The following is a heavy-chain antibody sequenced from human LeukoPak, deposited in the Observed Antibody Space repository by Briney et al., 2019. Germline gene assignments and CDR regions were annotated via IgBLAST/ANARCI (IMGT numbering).Heavy chain of an antibody. D-gene: IGHD6-13*01. CDR3: ARGSSSWYPIPYYFDY. V-gene: IGHV4-34*01. Sequence: SETLSLTCAVYGGSFSGYYWSWIRQPPGKGLEWIGEINHSGSTNYNPSLKSRVTISVDTSKNQFSLKLSSVTAADTAVYYCARGSSSWYPIPYYFDYWGQGTLVTVSS. J-gene: IGHJ4*02. CDR1: GGSFSGYY. CDR2: INHSGST.